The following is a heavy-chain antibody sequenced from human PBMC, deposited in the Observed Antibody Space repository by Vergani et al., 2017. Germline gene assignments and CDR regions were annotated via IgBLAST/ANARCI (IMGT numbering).Heavy chain of an antibody. Sequence: EVQLLESGGGLAQPGGSLRLSCAASGFTFRNYAMTWVRQAPGKGLEWVSIISDNGGTTYYADSVKGRFTVSRDNSKNTLYLQMNGLRAEDTAVYYCARGAGYCSSTSCPPTLRNYYYYMDVWGKGTTVTVSS. J-gene: IGHJ6*03. V-gene: IGHV3-23*01. D-gene: IGHD2-2*01. CDR2: ISDNGGTT. CDR1: GFTFRNYA. CDR3: ARGAGYCSSTSCPPTLRNYYYYMDV.